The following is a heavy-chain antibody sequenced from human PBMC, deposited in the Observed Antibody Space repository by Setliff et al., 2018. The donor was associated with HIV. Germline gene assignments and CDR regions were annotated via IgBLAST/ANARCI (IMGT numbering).Heavy chain of an antibody. CDR2: IDPSGGGT. CDR1: GNTFTTYY. CDR3: ARDYLHVFDI. J-gene: IGHJ3*02. V-gene: IGHV1-46*01. Sequence: ASVKVSCKASGNTFTTYYLYWVRQAPGQGLEWMGMIDPSGGGTTYSQKFQDRLTMTRDTSTNTVYMELSSLKSDDTAVYYCARDYLHVFDIWGQGTMVTVSS.